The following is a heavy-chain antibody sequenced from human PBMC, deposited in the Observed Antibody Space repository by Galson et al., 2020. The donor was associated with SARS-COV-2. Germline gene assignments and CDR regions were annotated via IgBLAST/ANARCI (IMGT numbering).Heavy chain of an antibody. CDR2: ISGSGDST. Sequence: GGSLRLSCEASRLTFSIYAMSWVRQVPGKGPEWVSAISGSGDSTYYADSVKGRFTISRDNSKNTLFLQMNSLRAEDTAAYYCAKNKRDLLDAFDIWGQGTMVTVSS. D-gene: IGHD2-8*02. CDR3: AKNKRDLLDAFDI. CDR1: RLTFSIYA. J-gene: IGHJ3*02. V-gene: IGHV3-23*01.